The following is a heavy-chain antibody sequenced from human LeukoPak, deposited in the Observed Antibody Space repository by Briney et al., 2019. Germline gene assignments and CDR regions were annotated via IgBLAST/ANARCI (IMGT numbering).Heavy chain of an antibody. J-gene: IGHJ3*02. D-gene: IGHD3-10*01. Sequence: SETLSLTCAVYVGSFSNYHWTWIRQPPGKGLEWVGEINHSGSTNCNPSLKSRVTISVDTSKNQFSLKLSSVTAADTAVYYCARRWFGQLPDAFDIWGQGTMVTVSS. CDR3: ARRWFGQLPDAFDI. V-gene: IGHV4-34*01. CDR1: VGSFSNYH. CDR2: INHSGST.